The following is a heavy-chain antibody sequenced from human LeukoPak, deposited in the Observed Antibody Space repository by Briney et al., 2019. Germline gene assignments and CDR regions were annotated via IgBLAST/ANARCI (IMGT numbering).Heavy chain of an antibody. Sequence: GGSLRLSCAASGFIVSSHYMNWVRQAPGKGLEWVSVIYSAGTTYYADSVKGRFTISRDNSKNTLYLQMNSLRAEDTAVYYCARVSREQWLARGWFDPWGQGTLVTVSS. CDR2: IYSAGTT. D-gene: IGHD6-19*01. J-gene: IGHJ5*02. CDR3: ARVSREQWLARGWFDP. CDR1: GFIVSSHY. V-gene: IGHV3-53*01.